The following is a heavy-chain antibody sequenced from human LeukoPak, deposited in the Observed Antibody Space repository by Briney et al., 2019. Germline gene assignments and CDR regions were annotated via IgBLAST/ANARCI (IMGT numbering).Heavy chain of an antibody. Sequence: GGSLRLSCAASGFTFSSYAMHWVRQAPGKGLEWVAVISYDGSNKYYADSVKGRFTISRDNSKNTLYLQMNSLRADDTAVYYCARDLGPPRHYGSGMGYFDYWGQGTLVTVSS. V-gene: IGHV3-30-3*01. CDR1: GFTFSSYA. CDR3: ARDLGPPRHYGSGMGYFDY. CDR2: ISYDGSNK. D-gene: IGHD3-10*01. J-gene: IGHJ4*02.